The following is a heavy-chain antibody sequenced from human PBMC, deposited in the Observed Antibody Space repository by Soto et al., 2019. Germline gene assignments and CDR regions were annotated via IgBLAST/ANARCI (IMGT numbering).Heavy chain of an antibody. J-gene: IGHJ5*02. Sequence: QVQLVESGGGVVQPGRSLRLSCAASGFTFSSYAMHWVRQAPGKGLEWVAVISYDGSNKYYADSVKGRFTISRDNSKNTLYLQMNSLRAEDTAVYYCARDLGIAAAVRRFEPWGQGTLVTVSS. V-gene: IGHV3-30-3*01. D-gene: IGHD6-13*01. CDR3: ARDLGIAAAVRRFEP. CDR1: GFTFSSYA. CDR2: ISYDGSNK.